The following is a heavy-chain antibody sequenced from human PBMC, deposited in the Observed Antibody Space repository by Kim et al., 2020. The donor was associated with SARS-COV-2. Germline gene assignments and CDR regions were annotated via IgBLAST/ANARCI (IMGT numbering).Heavy chain of an antibody. CDR3: AKDQESLLGEFDS. CDR2: ISRGGGTR. D-gene: IGHD2-15*01. Sequence: GGSLRLSCAASGFRFTSYAMSWVRQAPGKGLQWVSGISRGGGTRDYADSVQGRFTISRDNFKNTLFLQMDSLSAEDTAIYYCAKDQESLLGEFDSWGQGT. V-gene: IGHV3-23*01. J-gene: IGHJ4*02. CDR1: GFRFTSYA.